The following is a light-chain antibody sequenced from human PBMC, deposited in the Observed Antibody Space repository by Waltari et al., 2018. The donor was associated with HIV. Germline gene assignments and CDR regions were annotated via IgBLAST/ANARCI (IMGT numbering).Light chain of an antibody. V-gene: IGLV1-47*01. CDR2: RNN. J-gene: IGLJ2*01. Sequence: QSVLTQPPSASGTPGQRVTISCSGSSPNIGSYYVYWYQQLPGTAPKLLIYRNNQRPSGFPDRFSGSKSGTSASLAINGLRSEDEADYYCAAWTDSLTAVVFGGGTKLSVL. CDR3: AAWTDSLTAVV. CDR1: SPNIGSYY.